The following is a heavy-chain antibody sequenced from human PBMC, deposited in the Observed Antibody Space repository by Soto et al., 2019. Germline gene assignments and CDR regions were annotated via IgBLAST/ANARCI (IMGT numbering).Heavy chain of an antibody. J-gene: IGHJ6*02. V-gene: IGHV3-53*01. CDR3: TTPLTPTTVVTPLDYYYYYYGMDV. CDR1: GFTVSSNY. D-gene: IGHD4-17*01. CDR2: INSGGTT. Sequence: GGSLRLSCAASGFTVSSNYMSWVRQAPGKGLEWVSVINSGGTTDYAESVKGRFTISRDDSKNTLYLQMNSLKTEDTAVYYCTTPLTPTTVVTPLDYYYYYYGMDVWGQGTTVTV.